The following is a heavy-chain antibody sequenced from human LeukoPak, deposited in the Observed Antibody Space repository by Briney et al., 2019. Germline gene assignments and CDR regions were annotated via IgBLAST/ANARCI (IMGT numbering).Heavy chain of an antibody. CDR1: GFTFDDYA. Sequence: GGSLRLSCAASGFTFDDYAMHWVRQAPGKGLEWVSGISWNSGSIGYADSVKGRFTISRDNAKNSLYLQMNTLRAEDTALYYCAKGGASWSGYYFHYYYYMDVWGKGTTVTVSS. J-gene: IGHJ6*03. V-gene: IGHV3-9*01. CDR3: AKGGASWSGYYFHYYYYMDV. D-gene: IGHD3-3*01. CDR2: ISWNSGSI.